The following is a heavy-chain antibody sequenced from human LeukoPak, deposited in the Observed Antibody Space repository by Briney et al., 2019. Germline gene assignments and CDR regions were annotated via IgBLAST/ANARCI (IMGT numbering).Heavy chain of an antibody. V-gene: IGHV3-30*03. CDR2: ISYDGSNK. CDR1: GFTFSSYG. J-gene: IGHJ3*02. Sequence: GRSLRLSCAASGFTFSSYGMHWVRQAPGKGLEWVAVISYDGSNKYYADSVKGRFTISRDNAKNTLYLQMNSLRAEDTAVYYCARVPLHYYDSSGYGDAFDIWGQGTMVTVSS. D-gene: IGHD3-22*01. CDR3: ARVPLHYYDSSGYGDAFDI.